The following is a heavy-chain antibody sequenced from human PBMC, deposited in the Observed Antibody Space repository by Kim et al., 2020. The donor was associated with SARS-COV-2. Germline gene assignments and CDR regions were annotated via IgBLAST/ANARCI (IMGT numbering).Heavy chain of an antibody. CDR3: AKHWGSGTYYNYFDY. CDR1: GFIFSNYA. D-gene: IGHD3-10*01. CDR2: ISGSGDRT. V-gene: IGHV3-23*01. Sequence: GGSLRLSCAGSGFIFSNYAVSWVRQAPGKGLEWVSAISGSGDRTFYTDSVRGRVTISRDNSKNTVYLQLNSLRVEDAAVYYCAKHWGSGTYYNYFDYWGQGSLVTVSS. J-gene: IGHJ4*02.